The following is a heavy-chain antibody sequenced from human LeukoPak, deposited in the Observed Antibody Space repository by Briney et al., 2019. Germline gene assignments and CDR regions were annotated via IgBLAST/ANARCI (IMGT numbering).Heavy chain of an antibody. D-gene: IGHD1-26*01. Sequence: GGSLRLSCAASGFTFSSSAMSWVRQAPGKGLEWVSTISGGGGSTYYADSVKGRFTISRDNSKNTLYLQVNSLRAEDTAVYYCAKGGKWDVTPFDYWGQGTLVTVSS. V-gene: IGHV3-23*01. CDR1: GFTFSSSA. CDR2: ISGGGGST. CDR3: AKGGKWDVTPFDY. J-gene: IGHJ4*02.